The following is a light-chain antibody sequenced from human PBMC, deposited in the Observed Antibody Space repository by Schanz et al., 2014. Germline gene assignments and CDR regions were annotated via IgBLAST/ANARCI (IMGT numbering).Light chain of an antibody. J-gene: IGKJ2*01. CDR3: QQYGSSPYT. V-gene: IGKV3-20*01. Sequence: EIVLTQSPGTLSLSPGERATLSCRASQSVSASYLAWYQQKPGQAPRLLISVASIRATGIPDRFSGSGSGTDFTLTISRLEPEDFAVYYCQQYGSSPYTFGQGTKLEIK. CDR1: QSVSASY. CDR2: VAS.